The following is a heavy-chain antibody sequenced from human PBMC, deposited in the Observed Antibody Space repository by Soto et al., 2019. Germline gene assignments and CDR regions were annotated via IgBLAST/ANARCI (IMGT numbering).Heavy chain of an antibody. CDR2: IYYSGST. CDR3: ARHYYDSSGYYFRFDY. V-gene: IGHV4-59*01. D-gene: IGHD3-22*01. CDR1: GGSISSYY. Sequence: QVQLQESGPGLVKPSETLSLTCTVSGGSISSYYWSWIRQPPGKGLEWIGYIYYSGSTNYNPSLKSRVTISVDTSKNQFSLKLSSVTAADTALYYCARHYYDSSGYYFRFDYWGQGTLVTVSS. J-gene: IGHJ4*02.